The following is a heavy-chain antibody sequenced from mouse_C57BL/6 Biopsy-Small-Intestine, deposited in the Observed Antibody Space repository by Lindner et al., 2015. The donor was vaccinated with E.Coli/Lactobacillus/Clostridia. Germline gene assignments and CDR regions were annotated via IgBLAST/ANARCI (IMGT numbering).Heavy chain of an antibody. CDR1: GYTFTSYY. CDR3: AREGNYSTIDF. D-gene: IGHD2-1*01. Sequence: SVKVSCKASGYTFTSYYMHWVRLAPGQGLEWMGMINPSGGSTSYAQKLQGRVTMTRDTSTSTVYLELRTLRSDDTAVYFCAREGNYSTIDFWGQGTLVTVS. J-gene: IGHJ3*01. CDR2: INPSGGST. V-gene: IGHV1-64*01.